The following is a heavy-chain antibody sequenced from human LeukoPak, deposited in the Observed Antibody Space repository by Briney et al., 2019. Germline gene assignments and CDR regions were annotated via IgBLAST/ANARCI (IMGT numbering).Heavy chain of an antibody. V-gene: IGHV3-30-3*01. CDR3: ASGGPRSYFHSSQTDY. Sequence: GKSLRLSCAASGFTFSSYAMHWVRQAPGKGLEWVTVISYDGSNKYYADSVKGRFTISRDNSKNTLYLQMNSLRAEDTAVYFCASGGPRSYFHSSQTDYWGQGTLVTVSS. CDR2: ISYDGSNK. D-gene: IGHD3-22*01. CDR1: GFTFSSYA. J-gene: IGHJ4*02.